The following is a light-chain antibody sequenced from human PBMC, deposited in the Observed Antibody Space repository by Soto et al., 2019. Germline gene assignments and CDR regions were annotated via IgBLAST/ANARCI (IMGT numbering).Light chain of an antibody. Sequence: DIQMTHSPSSLSASVGDRVTITCRASQSVSPYLNWYQQKPGQAPKLLIYAASSLQSGVPSRFSGSGSGTDFTFTISSLQREDFATYYCQQSFNFPRTFGQGTKV. V-gene: IGKV1-39*01. CDR3: QQSFNFPRT. CDR1: QSVSPY. J-gene: IGKJ1*01. CDR2: AAS.